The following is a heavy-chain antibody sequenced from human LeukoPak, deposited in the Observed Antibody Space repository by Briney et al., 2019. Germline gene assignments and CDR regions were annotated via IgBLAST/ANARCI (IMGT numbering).Heavy chain of an antibody. Sequence: ASVKVSCKASGYSFTAYYMHWVRQAPGQGLEWMGWINPNSGGTNYAQKFQGRVTMTRDTSISTAYMELSRLRSDDTAVYYCARDAGQDCSSTSCTGYMDVWGKGTTVTISS. CDR3: ARDAGQDCSSTSCTGYMDV. CDR2: INPNSGGT. J-gene: IGHJ6*03. CDR1: GYSFTAYY. D-gene: IGHD2-2*01. V-gene: IGHV1-2*02.